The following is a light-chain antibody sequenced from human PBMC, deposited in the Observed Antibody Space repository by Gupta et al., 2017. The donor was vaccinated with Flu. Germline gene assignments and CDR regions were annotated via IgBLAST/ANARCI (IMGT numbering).Light chain of an antibody. CDR2: EDS. V-gene: IGKV3-11*01. Sequence: PATLLLSPGDRADIHCRNSQCVSSEFAWYKQKPGHGARHLIYEDSDRDNGIPARFSGSGSGTDFTLIISSLEPEDVAVYYCQQHSSCPWTFGGGTKVEI. J-gene: IGKJ1*01. CDR3: QQHSSCPWT. CDR1: QCVSSE.